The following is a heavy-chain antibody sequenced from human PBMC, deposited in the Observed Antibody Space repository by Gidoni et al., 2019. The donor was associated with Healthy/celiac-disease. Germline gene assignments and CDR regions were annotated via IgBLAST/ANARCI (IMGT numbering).Heavy chain of an antibody. V-gene: IGHV3-74*01. J-gene: IGHJ3*02. CDR2: MNSDGSST. CDR1: GFTFSSYW. CDR3: ARELFDYDFWSGPTGAFDI. D-gene: IGHD3-3*01. Sequence: ELQLVESGGGLVQPGGSLRLSCAASGFTFSSYWMHWVRPAPGKGLVWVSRMNSDGSSTSYADSVKGRFTISRDNAKNTLYLQMNSLRAEDTAVYYCARELFDYDFWSGPTGAFDIWGQGTMVTVSS.